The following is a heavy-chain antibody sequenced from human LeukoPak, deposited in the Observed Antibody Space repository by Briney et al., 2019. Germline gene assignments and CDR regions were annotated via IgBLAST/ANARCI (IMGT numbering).Heavy chain of an antibody. V-gene: IGHV3-21*01. CDR3: ARDRGLAATGSVDC. D-gene: IGHD6-13*01. CDR2: ISTGGTYI. J-gene: IGHJ4*02. CDR1: GFSFSSYS. Sequence: GGSLRLSCAASGFSFSSYSLKWVRQAPGKGLEWVSSISTGGTYIHSADSLKGRFTISRDDAKNSLYLQMNSLRAEDTAVYYCARDRGLAATGSVDCWGQGTLVTVSS.